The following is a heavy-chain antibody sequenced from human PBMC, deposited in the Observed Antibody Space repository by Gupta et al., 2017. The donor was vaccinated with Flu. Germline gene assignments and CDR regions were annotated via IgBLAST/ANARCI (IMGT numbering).Heavy chain of an antibody. V-gene: IGHV3-15*04. J-gene: IGHJ2*01. CDR3: TTSHCGGDCYWDWYFDL. D-gene: IGHD2-21*02. CDR2: IESRPDGGAT. Sequence: EVRLVESGGGLVKPGGSLRLSCAASGVAFSKAYMTWVRQAPGKGLEWVGRIESRPDGGATDYAAPVKGRFSITRDDSKNTLYLHMDSLTTEDTGVYYCTTSHCGGDCYWDWYFDLWGRGTLVTVSS. CDR1: GVAFSKAY.